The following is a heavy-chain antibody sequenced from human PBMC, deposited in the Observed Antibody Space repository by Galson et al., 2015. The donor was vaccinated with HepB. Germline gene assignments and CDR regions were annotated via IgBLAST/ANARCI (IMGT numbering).Heavy chain of an antibody. J-gene: IGHJ4*02. Sequence: SLRLSCAASGFTFSSYAMHWVRQAPGKGLEWVAVISYDGSNKYYADSVKGRFTISRDNSKNTLYLQMNSLRAEDTAVYYCARDPPYYYGSGSYDGFDYWGQGTLVTVSS. D-gene: IGHD3-10*01. CDR1: GFTFSSYA. CDR3: ARDPPYYYGSGSYDGFDY. CDR2: ISYDGSNK. V-gene: IGHV3-30*04.